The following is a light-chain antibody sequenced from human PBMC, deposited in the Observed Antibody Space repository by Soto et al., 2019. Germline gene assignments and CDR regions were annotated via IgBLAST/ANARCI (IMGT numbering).Light chain of an antibody. CDR3: QQYNNWSWT. J-gene: IGKJ1*01. Sequence: ESVITESPSTLSVSPGLRPTLSCMASQSISDTLAWYQQKPGQAPRLLIYSASRGATGFPARFSGSGSGTDLTLTISSLQSEDFAVYYCQQYNNWSWTFGQGTKVDIK. CDR2: SAS. CDR1: QSISDT. V-gene: IGKV3-15*01.